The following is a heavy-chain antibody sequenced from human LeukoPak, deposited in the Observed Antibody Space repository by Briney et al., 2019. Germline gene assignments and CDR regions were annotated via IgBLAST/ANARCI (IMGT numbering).Heavy chain of an antibody. CDR3: AKDEVVPGYYYTDV. J-gene: IGHJ6*03. Sequence: GGSLSLSCAASGFTFSSYGMSWVRQAPGKGLEWVSAISGSGGSTYYADSVKGRFTISRDNSKNTMYLQMNSLNAEDTAVYYCAKDEVVPGYYYTDVWGRGTTVTISS. D-gene: IGHD2-2*01. V-gene: IGHV3-23*01. CDR2: ISGSGGST. CDR1: GFTFSSYG.